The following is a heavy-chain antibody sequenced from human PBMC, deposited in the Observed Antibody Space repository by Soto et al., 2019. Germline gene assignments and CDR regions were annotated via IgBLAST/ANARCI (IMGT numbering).Heavy chain of an antibody. D-gene: IGHD3-10*01. J-gene: IGHJ4*02. CDR3: TTYGSGTDY. CDR1: GFNFRAFA. V-gene: IGHV3-73*02. Sequence: EVQLVESGGGLVQPGGSLKLSCAASGFNFRAFAMHWVGQASGKGREWVGRIRNKPNSYATAYGASVQGRFTISRDDSKNTAYLQMNSLKTEDTAVYYCTTYGSGTDYWGQGTLVTVSS. CDR2: IRNKPNSYAT.